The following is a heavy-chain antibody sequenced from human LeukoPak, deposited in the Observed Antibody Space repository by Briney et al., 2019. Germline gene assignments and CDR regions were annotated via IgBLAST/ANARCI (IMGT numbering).Heavy chain of an antibody. D-gene: IGHD1-1*01. CDR2: INQSGST. Sequence: SETLSLTCAVYGGSFSGYYWNWIRQSPGKGLEWIGEINQSGSTSYNPSLRSRVTISVDTSKNHFSLKVSSVTAADTAVYYCARRWNARLYNWFDPWGQGTLVTVSS. CDR1: GGSFSGYY. CDR3: ARRWNARLYNWFDP. J-gene: IGHJ5*02. V-gene: IGHV4-34*01.